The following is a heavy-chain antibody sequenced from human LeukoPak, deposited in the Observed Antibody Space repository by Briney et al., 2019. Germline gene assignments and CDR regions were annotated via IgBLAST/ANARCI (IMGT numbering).Heavy chain of an antibody. D-gene: IGHD6-13*01. CDR2: FSSGGGTI. CDR1: GFSLADSY. V-gene: IGHV3-11*01. Sequence: GWSLRLSCAASGFSLADSYMAWVRQAPGRGLEWVSYFSSGGGTIYYVDSVRGRFTVSRDNAQNSLYLQMNSLRAEDTAVYYCARDLQQLSTDAFDVWGQGTMVTVSS. CDR3: ARDLQQLSTDAFDV. J-gene: IGHJ3*01.